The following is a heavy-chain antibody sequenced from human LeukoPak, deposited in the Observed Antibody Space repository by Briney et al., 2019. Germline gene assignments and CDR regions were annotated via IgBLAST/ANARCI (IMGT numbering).Heavy chain of an antibody. Sequence: GASVKVSCKASGYTFTGYYMHWVRQAPGQGLEWMGWINPINPNSDDINYAQKFRGRVTMTRDTSISTAYMELSSLRSDDTALYYCARGGYSSSLYDYCGQGTLVTVSS. J-gene: IGHJ4*02. D-gene: IGHD6-13*01. V-gene: IGHV1-2*02. CDR3: ARGGYSSSLYDY. CDR1: GYTFTGYY. CDR2: INPINPNSDDI.